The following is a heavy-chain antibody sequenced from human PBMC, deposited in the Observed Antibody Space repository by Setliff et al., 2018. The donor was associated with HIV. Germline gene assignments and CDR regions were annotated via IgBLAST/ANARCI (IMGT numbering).Heavy chain of an antibody. CDR3: ARSPRIGVAGEFEY. Sequence: SETLSLTCTVSGGSISSYYWSWIRQPPGKGLEWIGYIYTSGSVNYNHSLNSRVTISVDTSKNQFSLKVNSVTAADTAVYYCARSPRIGVAGEFEYWGQGTLVTVSS. D-gene: IGHD6-19*01. J-gene: IGHJ4*02. V-gene: IGHV4-4*09. CDR2: IYTSGSV. CDR1: GGSISSYY.